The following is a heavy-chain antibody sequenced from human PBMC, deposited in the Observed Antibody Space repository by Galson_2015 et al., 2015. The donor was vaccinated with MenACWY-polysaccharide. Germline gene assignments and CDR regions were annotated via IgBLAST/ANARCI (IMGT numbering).Heavy chain of an antibody. J-gene: IGHJ4*02. CDR2: INRDGSNT. Sequence: SLRLSCAASGFTFNTHWMHWVRQAPGKGLMWVSRINRDGSNTDYADSVKGRFTISRDNAKNTLFVQMNSLRAEDTAVYYCARGITSSNWGQGTLVTVSS. D-gene: IGHD6-6*01. CDR3: ARGITSSN. CDR1: GFTFNTHW. V-gene: IGHV3-74*01.